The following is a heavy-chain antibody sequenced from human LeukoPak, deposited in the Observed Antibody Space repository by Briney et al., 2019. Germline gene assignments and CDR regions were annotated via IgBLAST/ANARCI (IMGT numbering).Heavy chain of an antibody. CDR1: GFTFSSYS. CDR2: ISSSSSYI. V-gene: IGHV3-21*01. Sequence: GGSLRLSCAASGFTFSSYSMNWVRQAPGKGLEWVSSISSSSSYIYYADSVKGRFTISRDNAKNSLYLQMNSLRAEDTAVYYCARDPPTYSSSWYPNYFDYWGQGTTVTVSS. J-gene: IGHJ4*03. CDR3: ARDPPTYSSSWYPNYFDY. D-gene: IGHD6-13*01.